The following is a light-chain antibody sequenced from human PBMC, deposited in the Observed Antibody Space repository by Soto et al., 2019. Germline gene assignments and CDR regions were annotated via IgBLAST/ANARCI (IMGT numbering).Light chain of an antibody. CDR2: GAS. CDR3: QQYGSSPPT. Sequence: NVLTQSPGTLSLSPGERTTLSCRASQSISRYLAWYQQKPGQGPRLLIYGASSRATGTPDRFSGSGSGTDFTLTINRLEPEDFALYYCQQYGSSPPTFGQGTKVEIK. V-gene: IGKV3-20*01. J-gene: IGKJ1*01. CDR1: QSISRY.